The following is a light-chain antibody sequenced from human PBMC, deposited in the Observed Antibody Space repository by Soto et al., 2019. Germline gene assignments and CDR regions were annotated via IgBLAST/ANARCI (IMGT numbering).Light chain of an antibody. CDR2: DAS. CDR1: QSVSSC. V-gene: IGKV3-11*01. J-gene: IGKJ4*01. CDR3: QQRRDWPLP. Sequence: EIVLTQSPATLSLSPGERATLSCRASQSVSSCLAWYQQKPGQAPRLLISDASTRATGIPARFSGSGSGTDVTLTVSSLEPEDFAVYYCQQRRDWPLPFGGGTKVEI.